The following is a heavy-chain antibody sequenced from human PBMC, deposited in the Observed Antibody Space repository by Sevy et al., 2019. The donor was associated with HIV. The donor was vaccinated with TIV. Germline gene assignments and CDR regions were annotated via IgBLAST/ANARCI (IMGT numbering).Heavy chain of an antibody. CDR1: GYTFTSYY. V-gene: IGHV1-46*01. J-gene: IGHJ3*02. Sequence: ASVKVSCKASGYTFTSYYMHWVRQAPGQGLEWMGIINPSGGSTSYAQKFQGRVTMTRDTSTSTVYMELSSLGSEDTAGYYCAREGYSSSWYRAFDIWGQGTMVTVSS. D-gene: IGHD6-13*01. CDR2: INPSGGST. CDR3: AREGYSSSWYRAFDI.